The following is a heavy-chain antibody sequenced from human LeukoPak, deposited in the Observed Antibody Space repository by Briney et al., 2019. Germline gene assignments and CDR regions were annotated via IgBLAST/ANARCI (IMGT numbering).Heavy chain of an antibody. D-gene: IGHD6-6*01. Sequence: GGSLRLSCAASGFTFSSFAMSWVRQAPGKGLEWVSAVSGSGGSTYHADSVKGRFTISRDNSKNTLYLQMNSLRAEDTAVYYCAKVARGTAYSSSSGDYWGQGTLVTVSS. CDR1: GFTFSSFA. V-gene: IGHV3-23*01. CDR2: VSGSGGST. CDR3: AKVARGTAYSSSSGDY. J-gene: IGHJ4*02.